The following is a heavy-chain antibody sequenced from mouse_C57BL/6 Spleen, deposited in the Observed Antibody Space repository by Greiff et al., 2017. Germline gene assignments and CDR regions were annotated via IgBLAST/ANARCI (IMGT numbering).Heavy chain of an antibody. CDR3: ARHYTRYFDV. CDR1: GYTFTSYW. D-gene: IGHD2-12*01. Sequence: VQLQQPGAELVKPGASVKLSCKASGYTFTSYWMQWVKQRPGQGLEWIGEIDPSDSYTNYNQKFKGKATLTVDTSSSTAYMQLSSLTSEDSAVYYCARHYTRYFDVWGTGTTVTVSS. V-gene: IGHV1-50*01. J-gene: IGHJ1*03. CDR2: IDPSDSYT.